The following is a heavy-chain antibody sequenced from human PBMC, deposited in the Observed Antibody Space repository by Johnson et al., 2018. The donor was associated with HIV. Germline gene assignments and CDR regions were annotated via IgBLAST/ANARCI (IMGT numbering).Heavy chain of an antibody. CDR3: ARDEGYYYDGSGFFDI. CDR1: GFIFSDYY. Sequence: VQLVESGGGLVKPGGSLRLSCAASGFIFSDYYMSWIRQAPGKGLEWVSYISSSANTIYYADSVKGRFPISRDNAKNSLYLQMNSLRAEDTAVYYCARDEGYYYDGSGFFDIWGQGTMVTVSS. V-gene: IGHV3-11*04. CDR2: ISSSANTI. J-gene: IGHJ3*02. D-gene: IGHD3-22*01.